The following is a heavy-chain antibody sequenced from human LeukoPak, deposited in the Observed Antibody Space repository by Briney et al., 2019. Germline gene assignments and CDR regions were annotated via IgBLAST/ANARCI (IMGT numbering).Heavy chain of an antibody. J-gene: IGHJ5*02. D-gene: IGHD3-10*01. Sequence: GGSLRLSCAASGFTFSSYAMSWVRQAPGKGLEWVSAISGSGGSTYYADSVKGRFTISRDNSKNTLYLQMNSLRAEDTAVYYCAKYYYGSGSYYNVKLYNWSDPWGQGTLVTVSS. CDR2: ISGSGGST. V-gene: IGHV3-23*01. CDR1: GFTFSSYA. CDR3: AKYYYGSGSYYNVKLYNWSDP.